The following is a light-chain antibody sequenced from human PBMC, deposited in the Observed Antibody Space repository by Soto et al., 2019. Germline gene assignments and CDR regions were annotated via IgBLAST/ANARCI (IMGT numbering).Light chain of an antibody. V-gene: IGLV1-44*01. J-gene: IGLJ3*02. CDR1: SSNIGSNT. Sequence: QSVLTQPPSASGTPGQRVTISCSGSSSNIGSNTVNWDQQLPGTAPKLLIYSNNQRPSGVPYRFSGSKSGTSASLAISGLQSEDDADYYCAAWDDSLNGRVFGGGTKLTVL. CDR2: SNN. CDR3: AAWDDSLNGRV.